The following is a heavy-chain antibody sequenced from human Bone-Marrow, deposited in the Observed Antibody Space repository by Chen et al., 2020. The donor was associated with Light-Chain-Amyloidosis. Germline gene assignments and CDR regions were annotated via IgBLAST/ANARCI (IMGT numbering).Heavy chain of an antibody. J-gene: IGHJ5*02. D-gene: IGHD2-2*01. Sequence: QIQLVQSGTEVKKPGASVKVSCNISGSTLTDLPIHWVRQAPGKGLEWMGGFDPEDSETISAQKFQGRVPMTEDTSTGKASMELTSLTYEDTAIYYCVSQAHLRSTSSTWFDPWGQGTLLTVSS. CDR1: GSTLTDLP. CDR2: FDPEDSET. V-gene: IGHV1-24*01. CDR3: VSQAHLRSTSSTWFDP.